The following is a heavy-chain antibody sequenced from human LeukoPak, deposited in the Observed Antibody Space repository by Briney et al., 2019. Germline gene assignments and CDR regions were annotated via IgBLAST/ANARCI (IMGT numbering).Heavy chain of an antibody. V-gene: IGHV1-69*05. CDR2: IIPIFGTA. CDR1: GGTFSSYA. D-gene: IGHD6-13*01. J-gene: IGHJ3*02. Sequence: ASVKVSCKASGGTFSSYAISWVRQAPGQGLEWMGGIIPIFGTANYAQKFQGRVTITTDESTSTAYVELSSLRSEDTAVYYCARAYSSSWYLGNDAFDIWGQGTMVTVSS. CDR3: ARAYSSSWYLGNDAFDI.